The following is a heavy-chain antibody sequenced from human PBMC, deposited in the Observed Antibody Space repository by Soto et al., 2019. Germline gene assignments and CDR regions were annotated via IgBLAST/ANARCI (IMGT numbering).Heavy chain of an antibody. CDR1: SGSISSSNW. CDR2: IYHSGST. D-gene: IGHD3-10*01. J-gene: IGHJ4*02. Sequence: TSETLSLTCAVSSGSISSSNWWSWVRQPPGKGLEWIGEIYHSGSTNYNPSLKSRVTISVDKSKNQFSLKLSSVTAADTAVYYCACSGVREDPIDYWGQGTLVTVSS. CDR3: ACSGVREDPIDY. V-gene: IGHV4-4*02.